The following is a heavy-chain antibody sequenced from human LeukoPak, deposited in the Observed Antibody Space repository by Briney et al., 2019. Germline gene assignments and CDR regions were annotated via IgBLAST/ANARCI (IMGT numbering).Heavy chain of an antibody. CDR3: AGLVGRYSSGLYYYYFDY. CDR1: GDSINSLDL. J-gene: IGHJ4*02. CDR2: MYLSGTT. V-gene: IGHV4-4*02. D-gene: IGHD3-22*01. Sequence: SETLSLTCTVPGDSINSLDLWSWVRQPPGKGLEWIGEMYLSGTTHSNPSVKSRVTISIDKSKNQFFLNLSSVTAADTAVYYCAGLVGRYSSGLYYYYFDYWGQGTLVTVSS.